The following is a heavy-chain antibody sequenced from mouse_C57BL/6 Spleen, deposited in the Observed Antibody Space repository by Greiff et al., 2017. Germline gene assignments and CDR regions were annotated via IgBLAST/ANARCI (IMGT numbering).Heavy chain of an antibody. V-gene: IGHV5-6*01. CDR1: GFTFSSYG. CDR3: ARHNYINKYWYFDV. D-gene: IGHD2-5*01. J-gene: IGHJ1*03. Sequence: VQLKESGGDLVKPGGSLKLSCAASGFTFSSYGMSWVRQTPDTRLEWVATISSGCSYTYYPESVKGRFTISRDNAKNTLYLQMSSLKSEDTAMYYCARHNYINKYWYFDVWGTGTTVTVSS. CDR2: ISSGCSYT.